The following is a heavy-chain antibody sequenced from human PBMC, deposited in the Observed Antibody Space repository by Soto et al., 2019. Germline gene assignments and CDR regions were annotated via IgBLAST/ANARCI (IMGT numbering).Heavy chain of an antibody. Sequence: QVQFVQSEAEVKKPGASVRLSCKPSGYSLPGYSIQWVRQAAGQGLQWLGWIHPGTGYTESSQRFQGRLTLTMDNSATTFYMDLTSLTSEDTAVYFCTRDLNGGNPFDYWGQGTLVTVSS. V-gene: IGHV1-3*01. CDR3: TRDLNGGNPFDY. D-gene: IGHD2-8*01. J-gene: IGHJ4*02. CDR2: IHPGTGYT. CDR1: GYSLPGYS.